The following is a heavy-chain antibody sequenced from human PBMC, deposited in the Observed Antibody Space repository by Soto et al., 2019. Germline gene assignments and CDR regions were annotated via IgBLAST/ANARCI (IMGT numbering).Heavy chain of an antibody. CDR3: ARDIAAAGTDLWFDP. Sequence: QLQLQESGPGLVKPSETLSLTCTVSGGSISSSSYYWGWIRQPPGKGLEWIGSIYYSGSTYYNPSLKSRGTISVDTSKNQFSLKLSSVTAADTAVYYCARDIAAAGTDLWFDPWGQGTLVTVSS. CDR1: GGSISSSSYY. V-gene: IGHV4-39*01. J-gene: IGHJ5*02. D-gene: IGHD6-13*01. CDR2: IYYSGST.